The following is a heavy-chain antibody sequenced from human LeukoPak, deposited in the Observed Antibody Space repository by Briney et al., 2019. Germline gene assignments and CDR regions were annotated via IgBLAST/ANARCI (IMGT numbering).Heavy chain of an antibody. CDR3: ARDGQYSSSSDWFDP. Sequence: GASAKVSCKASGYIFTTYYMHWVRQAPGQGLEWMGWINPYSGGTNYAQKFEGRVTMTRDTSISTVYMELSRLISDDTAVYYCARDGQYSSSSDWFDPWGQGTLVTVSS. V-gene: IGHV1-2*02. J-gene: IGHJ5*02. CDR2: INPYSGGT. CDR1: GYIFTTYY. D-gene: IGHD6-13*01.